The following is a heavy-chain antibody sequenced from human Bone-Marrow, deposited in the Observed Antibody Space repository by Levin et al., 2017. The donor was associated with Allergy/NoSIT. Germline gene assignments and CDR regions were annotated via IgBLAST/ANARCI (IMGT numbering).Heavy chain of an antibody. J-gene: IGHJ5*02. D-gene: IGHD2-8*01. CDR3: AREYGGHYFDP. CDR1: GGIFRTFT. Sequence: ASVKVSCKASGGIFRTFTINWVRQAPGQGLEWMGMIIPMFGTINYAQKFQGRVTITADESTSTAYMELSSLRSEDTAVYYCAREYGGHYFDPWGQGSLVTVSS. CDR2: IIPMFGTI. V-gene: IGHV1-69*13.